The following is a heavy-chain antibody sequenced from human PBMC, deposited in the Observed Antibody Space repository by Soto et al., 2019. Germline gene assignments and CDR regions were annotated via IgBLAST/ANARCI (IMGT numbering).Heavy chain of an antibody. CDR3: ARPLKLRFLELDAFDI. V-gene: IGHV3-23*01. Sequence: EVQLLESGGGLVQPGGSLRLSCAASGFTFSSYAMSWVRQAPGKGLEWVSAISGSGGSTYYADSVKGRFTISRDNSKNTLYLQMNSLRAEDTAVYYCARPLKLRFLELDAFDIWGQGTMVTVSS. J-gene: IGHJ3*02. D-gene: IGHD3-3*01. CDR2: ISGSGGST. CDR1: GFTFSSYA.